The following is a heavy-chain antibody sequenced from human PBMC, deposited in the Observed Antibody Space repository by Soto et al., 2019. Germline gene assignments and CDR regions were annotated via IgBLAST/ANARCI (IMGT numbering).Heavy chain of an antibody. J-gene: IGHJ4*02. CDR3: ARAPKVSGSSQTRPDF. CDR2: ISQSGNT. CDR1: SGSFSVYY. V-gene: IGHV4-34*01. D-gene: IGHD6-6*01. Sequence: SETLSLTCSIYSGSFSVYYWSWIRQPPGKGLEWIGEISQSGNTNYSPSLKSRVSISLDTSKKQFSLNLASVSAADTAVYYCARAPKVSGSSQTRPDFWGQGTLVTVSS.